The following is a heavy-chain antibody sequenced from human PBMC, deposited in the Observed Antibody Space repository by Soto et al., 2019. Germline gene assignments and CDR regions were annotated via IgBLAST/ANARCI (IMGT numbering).Heavy chain of an antibody. CDR1: GFTFSSYG. V-gene: IGHV3-33*01. CDR2: IWYDGSNK. D-gene: IGHD5-12*01. Sequence: GSLRLSCAASGFTFSSYGMHWVRQAPGKGLEGVAVIWYDGSNKYYADSVKGRFNITRDNSKNTLYLQMNGLRAEDTAVYYCARDGVEMATITPKYYYYYGMDVWGQGTTVTVSS. CDR3: ARDGVEMATITPKYYYYYGMDV. J-gene: IGHJ6*02.